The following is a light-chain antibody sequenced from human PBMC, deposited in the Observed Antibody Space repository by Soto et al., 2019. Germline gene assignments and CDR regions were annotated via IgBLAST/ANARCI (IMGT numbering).Light chain of an antibody. CDR1: QGISSY. Sequence: AIRMTQSPSSLSASTGDRVTITCRASQGISSYLAWYQQKPGKAPKLLIYAASTLQSGVPSRFSGSGSGTDFTRTISCLQSDDFATYYCQQYYSYPYTFGQGTKLEIK. CDR3: QQYYSYPYT. CDR2: AAS. J-gene: IGKJ2*01. V-gene: IGKV1-8*01.